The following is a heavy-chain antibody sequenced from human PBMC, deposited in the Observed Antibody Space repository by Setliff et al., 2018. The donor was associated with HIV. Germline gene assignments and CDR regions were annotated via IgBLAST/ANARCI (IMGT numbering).Heavy chain of an antibody. V-gene: IGHV3-74*01. Sequence: GGSLRLSCAASGFTFSKYWMHWVRQAPGQGLEWVSGINNETTTTTYADSVKGRFTISRDNSKDTVFLQMNRLSFEDTAVYYCAIRSLLGLQLWGQGSLVTVS. CDR1: GFTFSKYW. CDR3: AIRSLLGLQL. CDR2: INNETTTT. J-gene: IGHJ1*01.